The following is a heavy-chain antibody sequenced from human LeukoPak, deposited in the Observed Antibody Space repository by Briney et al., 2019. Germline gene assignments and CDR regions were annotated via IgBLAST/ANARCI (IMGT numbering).Heavy chain of an antibody. CDR1: GFTFSSAW. V-gene: IGHV3-74*03. CDR2: ITDDATT. CDR3: VRDRVGPDY. J-gene: IGHJ4*02. D-gene: IGHD1-26*01. Sequence: GGSLRLSCAASGFTFSSAWMHWVRQAPGTGLVWVSRITDDATTTYADSVKGRFTISRDNAKNTLYLQMNSLRAEDTAVYYCVRDRVGPDYWGQGTLATVSS.